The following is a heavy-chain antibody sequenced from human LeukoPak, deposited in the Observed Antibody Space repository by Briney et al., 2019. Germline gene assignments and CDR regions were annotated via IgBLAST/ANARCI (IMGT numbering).Heavy chain of an antibody. CDR2: IYYSGST. CDR3: ARGLNIAAAGTWDY. CDR1: GGSISSGGYY. J-gene: IGHJ4*02. V-gene: IGHV4-31*03. Sequence: PSQTLSLACTVSGGSISSGGYYWSWIRQHPGKGLEWIGYIYYSGSTYYNPSLKSRVTISVDTSKNQFSLKLSSVTAADTAVYYCARGLNIAAAGTWDYWGQGTLVTVSS. D-gene: IGHD6-13*01.